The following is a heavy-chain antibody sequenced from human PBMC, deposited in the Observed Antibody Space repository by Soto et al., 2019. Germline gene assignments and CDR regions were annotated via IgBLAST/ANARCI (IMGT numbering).Heavy chain of an antibody. V-gene: IGHV3-23*01. CDR3: AKERLQWDAFDI. CDR2: ISGSGGGT. D-gene: IGHD5-18*01. J-gene: IGHJ3*02. Sequence: GGSMRLSCAASGFAFNNYGFTFVRQAPGKGLEWVSAISGSGGGTYYAGSVRGRFTISRDNSKNTLYLQMNSLRAEDTAVYYCAKERLQWDAFDIWGQGTMVTVS. CDR1: GFAFNNYG.